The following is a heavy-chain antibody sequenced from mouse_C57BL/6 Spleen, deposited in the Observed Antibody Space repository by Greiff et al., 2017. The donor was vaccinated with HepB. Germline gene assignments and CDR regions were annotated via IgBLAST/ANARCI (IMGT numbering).Heavy chain of an antibody. CDR2: IYPGDGDT. CDR3: ARGGRRKYFDY. J-gene: IGHJ2*01. CDR1: GYAFSSYW. V-gene: IGHV1-80*01. Sequence: QVQLQQSGAELVKPGASVKISCKASGYAFSSYWMNWVKQRPGKGLEWIGQIYPGDGDTNYNGKFKGKATLTADKSSSTAYMQLSSLTSEDSAVYFCARGGRRKYFDYWGQGTTLTVSS.